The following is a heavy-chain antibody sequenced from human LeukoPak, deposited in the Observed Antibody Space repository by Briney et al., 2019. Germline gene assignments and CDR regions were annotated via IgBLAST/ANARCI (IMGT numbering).Heavy chain of an antibody. V-gene: IGHV1-46*01. CDR2: IYPRDGST. CDR1: GYTFTSNY. CDR3: ARDQEGFDY. Sequence: ASVKVSCKASGYTFTSNYIHWVRQAPGQGLEWRGMIYPRDGSTSYAQKFQGRVTVTRDTSTSTVHMELSGLRSEDTAVYYCARDQEGFDYWGQGTLVTVSS. J-gene: IGHJ4*02.